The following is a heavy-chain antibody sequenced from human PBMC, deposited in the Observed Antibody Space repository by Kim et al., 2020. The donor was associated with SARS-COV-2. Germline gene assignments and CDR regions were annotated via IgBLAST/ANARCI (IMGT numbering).Heavy chain of an antibody. CDR3: ARGLVRRGGLDV. CDR2: IRSSNSYI. D-gene: IGHD3-16*01. CDR1: GFCFSSYS. J-gene: IGHJ6*02. V-gene: IGHV3-21*01. Sequence: GGSLRLSCAASGFCFSSYSMSWVRQAPGMGLEWVSSIRSSNSYIYYADSVRGRFTVSRDNAKNSLYLQMNSLRAEDTAVYYCARGLVRRGGLDVWGQGTTVTVSS.